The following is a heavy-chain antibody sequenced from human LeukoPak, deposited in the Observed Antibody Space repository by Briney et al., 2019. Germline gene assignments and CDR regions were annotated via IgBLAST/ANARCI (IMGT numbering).Heavy chain of an antibody. J-gene: IGHJ4*02. V-gene: IGHV3-23*01. Sequence: GGSLRLSCAASGFSITDWPLSWVRQAPGEGLEWVSAIGVRTHYADSVKGRFIISRDGSKNTLYLQMNSLTVEDTAIYFCAAGHQNSLEGYWGQGTLVSVAS. CDR3: AAGHQNSLEGY. D-gene: IGHD1-1*01. CDR1: GFSITDWP. CDR2: IGVRT.